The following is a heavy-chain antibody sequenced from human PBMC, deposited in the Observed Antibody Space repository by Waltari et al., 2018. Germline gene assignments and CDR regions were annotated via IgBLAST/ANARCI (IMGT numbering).Heavy chain of an antibody. CDR3: ARDGRGYCSGGSCYWAQY. D-gene: IGHD2-15*01. V-gene: IGHV3-30-3*01. Sequence: QVQLVESGGGVVQPGRSLRLSCAASGFTFSSYAMHWVRQAPGKGLEWVAVISYDGSNKYYADSVKGRFTISRDNSKNTLYLQMNSLRAEDTAVYYCARDGRGYCSGGSCYWAQYWGQGTQVTVSS. J-gene: IGHJ4*02. CDR2: ISYDGSNK. CDR1: GFTFSSYA.